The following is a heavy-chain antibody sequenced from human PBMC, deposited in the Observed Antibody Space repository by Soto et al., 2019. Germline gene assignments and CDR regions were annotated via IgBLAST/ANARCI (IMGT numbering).Heavy chain of an antibody. CDR2: IWYDGSNK. Sequence: GGSLRLSCAASGFTFSSYGMHWVRQAPGKGLEWVAVIWYDGSNKYYADSVKGRFTISRDNSKNTLYLQMNSLRAEDTAVYYCARDHYGDYPKYYFDYWGQGTLVTVSS. J-gene: IGHJ4*02. CDR1: GFTFSSYG. CDR3: ARDHYGDYPKYYFDY. V-gene: IGHV3-33*01. D-gene: IGHD4-17*01.